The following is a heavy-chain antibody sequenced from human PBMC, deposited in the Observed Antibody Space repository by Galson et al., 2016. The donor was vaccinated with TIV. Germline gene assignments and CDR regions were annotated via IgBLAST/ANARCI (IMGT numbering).Heavy chain of an antibody. Sequence: SLRLSCAASGFTFSDYAMNWVRQAPGRGLEWVALISYDGRKKYYADSLKGRVTISRDNSKKTLLLQMNSLSAEDTAVYYCAKEVVNSRRLDEIGAAATSVDFWGQGTLVTVSS. CDR3: AKEVVNSRRLDEIGAAATSVDF. J-gene: IGHJ4*02. CDR1: GFTFSDYA. CDR2: ISYDGRKK. V-gene: IGHV3-30*18. D-gene: IGHD6-13*01.